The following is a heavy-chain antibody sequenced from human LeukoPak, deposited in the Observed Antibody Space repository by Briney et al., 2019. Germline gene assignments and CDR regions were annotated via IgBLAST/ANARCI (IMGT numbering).Heavy chain of an antibody. CDR3: ARTTEAHSWRTRYYDYYMDV. CDR2: IYYSGST. D-gene: IGHD6-13*01. CDR1: GGSISSGGYS. J-gene: IGHJ6*03. Sequence: SETLSLTCAVSGGSISSGGYSWSWIRQPPGKGLEWIGYIYYSGSTNYNPSPKSRVTISVDTSQNQFSLKLSSVTAADTAVYYCARTTEAHSWRTRYYDYYMDVWGKGTTVTVSS. V-gene: IGHV4-61*08.